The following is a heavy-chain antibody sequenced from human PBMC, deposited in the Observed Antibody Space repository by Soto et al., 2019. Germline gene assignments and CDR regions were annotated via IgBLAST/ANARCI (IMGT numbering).Heavy chain of an antibody. CDR1: GYTFTNYW. V-gene: IGHV5-51*01. J-gene: IGHJ4*02. CDR2: IYPGDSDT. D-gene: IGHD2-8*01. CDR3: ARQGVYTSYSEY. Sequence: EVQLVQSGAEVKKPGESLKISCKGSGYTFTNYWIAWVRQMPGKGLEWMGIIYPGDSDTRYSPSIQGQVTISADKSSSTAYLQWSSLKASDSALYYCARQGVYTSYSEYWGQGTLVTVSS.